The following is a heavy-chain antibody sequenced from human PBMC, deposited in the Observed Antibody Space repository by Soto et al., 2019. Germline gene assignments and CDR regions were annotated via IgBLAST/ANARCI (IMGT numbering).Heavy chain of an antibody. CDR2: IYYSGST. D-gene: IGHD3-3*01. J-gene: IGHJ4*02. CDR3: ARFPVRFLEWLGPAFDY. V-gene: IGHV4-30-4*02. CDR1: GGSISSGSYY. Sequence: PSETLSLTCTVSGGSISSGSYYWGWIRQPPGKGLEWIGYIYYSGSTYYNPSLKSRVTISVDTSKNQFSLKLSSVTAADTAVYYCARFPVRFLEWLGPAFDYWGQGTLVTVSS.